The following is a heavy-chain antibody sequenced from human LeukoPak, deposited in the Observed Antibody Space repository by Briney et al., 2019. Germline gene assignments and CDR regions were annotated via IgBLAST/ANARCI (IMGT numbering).Heavy chain of an antibody. CDR1: GGSISSYY. J-gene: IGHJ4*02. V-gene: IGHV4-4*07. Sequence: PSETLSLTCTVSGGSISSYYWSWIRQPAGKGLEWIGRIYTSGNTKYNPSLKSRATMSVDTSKNQFSLKLSSVTAADTAVYYCARDRWYYGSGSYGSFDYWGQGTLVTVSS. CDR2: IYTSGNT. CDR3: ARDRWYYGSGSYGSFDY. D-gene: IGHD3-10*01.